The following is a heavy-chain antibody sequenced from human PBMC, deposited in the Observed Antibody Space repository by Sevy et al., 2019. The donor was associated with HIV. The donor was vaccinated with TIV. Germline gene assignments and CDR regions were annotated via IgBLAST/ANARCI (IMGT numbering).Heavy chain of an antibody. CDR3: ARAAEQWLVYYFDY. D-gene: IGHD6-19*01. CDR1: GYTFTGYY. J-gene: IGHJ4*02. V-gene: IGHV1-2*02. Sequence: ASVKLSCKASGYTFTGYYMHWVRQAPGQGLEWMGWINPNSGGTNYAQKFQGRVTMTRDTSISTAYMELSRLRSDDTAVYYCARAAEQWLVYYFDYWGQGTLVTVSS. CDR2: INPNSGGT.